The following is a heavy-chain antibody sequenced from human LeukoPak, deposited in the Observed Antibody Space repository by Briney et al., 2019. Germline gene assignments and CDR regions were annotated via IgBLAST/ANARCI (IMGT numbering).Heavy chain of an antibody. V-gene: IGHV4-34*01. CDR3: AVIAAAPDFDY. D-gene: IGHD6-13*01. CDR2: INHSGST. Sequence: PSETLSLTCAVYGGSFSGYYWSWIRQPPGKGLEWIGEINHSGSTNYNPSLKSRVTISVDTSENQFSLKLSSVTAADTAVYYCAVIAAAPDFDYWGQGTLVTVSS. J-gene: IGHJ4*02. CDR1: GGSFSGYY.